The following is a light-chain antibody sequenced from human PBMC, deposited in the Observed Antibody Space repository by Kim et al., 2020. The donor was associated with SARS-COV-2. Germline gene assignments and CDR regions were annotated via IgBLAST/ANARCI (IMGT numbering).Light chain of an antibody. CDR3: QAWDSSTAGV. J-gene: IGLJ2*01. CDR2: KDS. Sequence: SYELTQPPSVSVSPGQTASITCSGDKLGDKYACWYQQKPGQSPVLVIYKDSKRPSGIPERFSGSNSGNTATLTISGTQAMDEADYYCQAWDSSTAGVFGG. V-gene: IGLV3-1*01. CDR1: KLGDKY.